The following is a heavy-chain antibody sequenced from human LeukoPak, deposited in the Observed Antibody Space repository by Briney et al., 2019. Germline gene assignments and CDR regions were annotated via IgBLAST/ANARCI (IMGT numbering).Heavy chain of an antibody. J-gene: IGHJ6*03. V-gene: IGHV1-2*02. CDR3: ARDPPRGYYYYYSMDV. CDR1: GYTFTGYY. CDR2: INPNSGGT. Sequence: ASVKVSCKASGYTFTGYYMHWVRQAPGQGLEWMGWINPNSGGTNYAQKFQGRVTMTRDTSISTAYMELSSLRSEDTAVYYCARDPPRGYYYYYSMDVWGKGTTVTVSS.